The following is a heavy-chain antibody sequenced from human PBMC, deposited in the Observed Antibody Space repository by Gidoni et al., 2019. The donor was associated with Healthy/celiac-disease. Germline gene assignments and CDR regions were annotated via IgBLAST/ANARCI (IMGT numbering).Heavy chain of an antibody. D-gene: IGHD1-26*01. J-gene: IGHJ4*02. V-gene: IGHV4-39*01. CDR3: ARHPSWDLLDSYFDF. CDR2: ST. Sequence: STYYNPSLQSRLTISVATSKNQFSLSLNSVAAADTAVYYCARHPSWDLLDSYFDFWGQGSLVTVSS.